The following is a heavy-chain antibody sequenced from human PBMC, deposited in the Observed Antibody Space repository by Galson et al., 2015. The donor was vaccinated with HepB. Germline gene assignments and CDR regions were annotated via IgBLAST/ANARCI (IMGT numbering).Heavy chain of an antibody. CDR3: ARDPPVTTAPRG. CDR2: IKQDGSEK. CDR1: GFTFTNFW. D-gene: IGHD4-17*01. Sequence: SLRLSCAASGFTFTNFWMSWVRQAPGKGLEWVANIKQDGSEKNYVDSVKGRFTITRDNAKNSLYLQMNSLRAEDTAVYYCARDPPVTTAPRGWGQGTLVTVSS. J-gene: IGHJ4*02. V-gene: IGHV3-7*01.